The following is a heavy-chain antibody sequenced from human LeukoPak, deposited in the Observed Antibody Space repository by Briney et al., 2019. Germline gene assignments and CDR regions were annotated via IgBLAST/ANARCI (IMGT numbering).Heavy chain of an antibody. CDR1: GYTFTGYY. V-gene: IGHV1-2*02. CDR2: INPNSGGT. J-gene: IGHJ5*02. D-gene: IGHD6-6*01. CDR3: ARTLIAASPWFDP. Sequence: ASVKVSCKASGYTFTGYYMHWVRQAPGQGLEWMGWINPNSGGTNYTQKFQGRVIMTRDTSISTAYMELSRLRSDDTAVYYCARTLIAASPWFDPWGQGTLVTVPS.